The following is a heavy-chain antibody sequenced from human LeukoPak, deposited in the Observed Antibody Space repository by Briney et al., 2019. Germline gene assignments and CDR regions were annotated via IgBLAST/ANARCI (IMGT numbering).Heavy chain of an antibody. CDR3: ARGPELERFDY. CDR1: GGTFSSYA. Sequence: SVKVSCKASGGTFSSYAISWGRQAPGQGLEWMGGIIPMFGTANYAQKFQGRVTITTDESTSTAYMELSSLRSEDTAVYYCARGPELERFDYWGQGTLVTVSS. CDR2: IIPMFGTA. J-gene: IGHJ4*02. V-gene: IGHV1-69*05. D-gene: IGHD1-1*01.